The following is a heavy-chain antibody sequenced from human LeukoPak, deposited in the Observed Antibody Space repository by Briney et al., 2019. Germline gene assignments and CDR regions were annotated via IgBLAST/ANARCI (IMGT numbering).Heavy chain of an antibody. CDR1: GFTFSSYA. Sequence: GGSLRLSCAASGFTFSSYAMNWVRQAPGKGLEWVSVIYSGGTTYYTDSVKGRFTISRDNSKNTLYLQMNNLRAEDTGVYYCARDDGAGGPFDYWGQGTLVTVSS. CDR2: IYSGGTT. CDR3: ARDDGAGGPFDY. V-gene: IGHV3-66*01. J-gene: IGHJ4*02. D-gene: IGHD3-16*01.